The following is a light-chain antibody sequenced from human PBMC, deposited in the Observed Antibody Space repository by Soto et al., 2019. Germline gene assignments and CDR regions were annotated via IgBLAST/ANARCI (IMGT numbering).Light chain of an antibody. V-gene: IGKV1-13*02. J-gene: IGKJ2*01. Sequence: AIQLTQSPSSLSASVGDRVTITCRASQGISSALAWYQQKPGKAPKLLIYDASSLESGVPSRFNGSGSGTDFTLPISNLEPEDFATYYCQQFNSYPYTFGQGTKLEIK. CDR1: QGISSA. CDR3: QQFNSYPYT. CDR2: DAS.